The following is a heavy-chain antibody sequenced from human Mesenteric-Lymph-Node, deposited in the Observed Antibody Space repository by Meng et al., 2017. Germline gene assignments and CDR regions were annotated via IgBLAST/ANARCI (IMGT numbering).Heavy chain of an antibody. CDR1: GGTFSSYA. J-gene: IGHJ6*02. D-gene: IGHD2-8*01. CDR2: IIPIFGTA. Sequence: SVTVSCKSSGGTFSSYAISWVRQAPGQGLEWMGGIIPIFGTANYAQKFQGRVTITADKSTSTAYMELSSLRSEDKAVYYWARAPPIYCTNGVCYRYYYGMDVWGQGTTVTVSS. CDR3: ARAPPIYCTNGVCYRYYYGMDV. V-gene: IGHV1-69*06.